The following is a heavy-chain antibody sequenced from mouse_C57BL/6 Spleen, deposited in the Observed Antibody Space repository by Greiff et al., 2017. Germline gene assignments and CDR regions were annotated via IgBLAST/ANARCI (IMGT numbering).Heavy chain of an antibody. CDR2: INPNYGTT. D-gene: IGHD2-2*01. Sequence: VQLQQSGPELVKPGASVKISCKASGYSFTDYNMNWVKQSNGKSLEWIGVINPNYGTTSYNQKFKGKATLTVDQSSSTAYMQLNSLTSEDSAVYYCAKGYGYDRDYAMDYWGQGTSVTVSS. CDR3: AKGYGYDRDYAMDY. CDR1: GYSFTDYN. J-gene: IGHJ4*01. V-gene: IGHV1-39*01.